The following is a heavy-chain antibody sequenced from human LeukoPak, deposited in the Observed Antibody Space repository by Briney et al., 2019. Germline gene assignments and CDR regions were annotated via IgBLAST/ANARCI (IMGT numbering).Heavy chain of an antibody. J-gene: IGHJ4*02. D-gene: IGHD6-19*01. CDR3: AREGYSSGHFDY. V-gene: IGHV3-30-3*01. CDR2: ISYDGSNK. CDR1: GFTFSSYA. Sequence: PGGSLRLSCAASGFTFSSYAMHWVRQAPGKGLERVAVISYDGSNKYYADSVKGRFTISRDNSKNTLYLQMNSLRAEDTAVYYCAREGYSSGHFDYWGQGTLVTVSS.